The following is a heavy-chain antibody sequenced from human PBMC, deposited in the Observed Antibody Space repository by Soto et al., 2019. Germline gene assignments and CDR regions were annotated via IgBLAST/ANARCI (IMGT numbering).Heavy chain of an antibody. CDR2: IYWDDDK. CDR3: AHRRGHSSSSWYYYYGMDV. CDR1: GFSLSTSGVG. J-gene: IGHJ6*02. V-gene: IGHV2-5*02. Sequence: QITLKESGPTLVKPTQTLTLTCTFSGFSLSTSGVGVGWIRQPPGKALEWLALIYWDDDKRYSPSLKSRLTITKDTSKNQVVITMTNMDPVDTATYYCAHRRGHSSSSWYYYYGMDVWGQGTTVTVSS. D-gene: IGHD6-6*01.